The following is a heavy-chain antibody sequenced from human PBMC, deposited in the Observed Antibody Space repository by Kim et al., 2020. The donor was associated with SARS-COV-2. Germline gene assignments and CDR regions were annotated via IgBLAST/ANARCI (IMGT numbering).Heavy chain of an antibody. CDR2: ISYSGSGK. Sequence: GGSLRLSCTASGFTFSTYAMHWARQAPGKGPDWVAAISYSGSGKDYADSARGRFTVSRDNSKNTLYLQMNSLTPDDTAVYYCARDRPDKLVPDDAFDIWGQGTLVTVS. D-gene: IGHD6-13*01. V-gene: IGHV3-30*04. J-gene: IGHJ3*02. CDR3: ARDRPDKLVPDDAFDI. CDR1: GFTFSTYA.